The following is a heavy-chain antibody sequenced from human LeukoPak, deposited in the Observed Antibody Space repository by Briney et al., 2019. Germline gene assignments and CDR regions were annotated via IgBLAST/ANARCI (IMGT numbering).Heavy chain of an antibody. V-gene: IGHV4-34*01. Sequence: PSETLSLTCTVSGGSISGYYWSWIRQPPGKGLEWIGEINHSGSTNYNPSLKSRVTISVDTSKNQFSLKLSSVTAADTAVYYCARHRAYYYGSGSYYNVYYFDYWGQGTLVTVSS. J-gene: IGHJ4*02. CDR2: INHSGST. D-gene: IGHD3-10*01. CDR3: ARHRAYYYGSGSYYNVYYFDY. CDR1: GGSISGYY.